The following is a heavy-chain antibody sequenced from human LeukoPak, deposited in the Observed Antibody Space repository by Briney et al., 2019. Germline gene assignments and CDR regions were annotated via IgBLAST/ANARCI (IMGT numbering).Heavy chain of an antibody. Sequence: PGGSLRLSCAASGFTFSSYAMSWVRQAPGKGLEWVSAISGSGGSAYYADSVEGRFTISRDNSKNTLYLQMNSLRAEDTAVYYCAKQKPANMITFGFDYWGQGTLVTVSS. J-gene: IGHJ4*02. CDR2: ISGSGGSA. D-gene: IGHD3-16*01. CDR1: GFTFSSYA. CDR3: AKQKPANMITFGFDY. V-gene: IGHV3-23*01.